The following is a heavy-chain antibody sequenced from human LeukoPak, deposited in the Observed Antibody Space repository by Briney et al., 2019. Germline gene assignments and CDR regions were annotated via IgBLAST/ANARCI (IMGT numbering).Heavy chain of an antibody. D-gene: IGHD2-2*01. J-gene: IGHJ5*02. Sequence: SETLSLTCAVYGGSFSGYYWSWIRQPPGKGLEWIGEINHSGSNNYNPSLKSRVTISVETSKNPFSLKLSSVTAADTDVYSCASRGMNLGVVPGAIGSNWFDRPGQGRLVIASS. CDR3: ASRGMNLGVVPGAIGSNWFDR. CDR1: GGSFSGYY. V-gene: IGHV4-34*01. CDR2: INHSGSN.